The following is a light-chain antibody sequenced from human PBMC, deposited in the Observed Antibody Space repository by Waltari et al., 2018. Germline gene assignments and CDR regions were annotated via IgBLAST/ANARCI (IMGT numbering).Light chain of an antibody. V-gene: IGLV3-19*01. CDR3: NSRDSSGNHVV. J-gene: IGLJ2*01. CDR2: GKN. Sequence: CQGDSLRSYYASWYQQKPGQAPVLVIYGKNNRPSGIPDRFSGSSSGNTASLTITGAQAEDEADYYCNSRDSSGNHVVFGGGTKLTVL. CDR1: SLRSYY.